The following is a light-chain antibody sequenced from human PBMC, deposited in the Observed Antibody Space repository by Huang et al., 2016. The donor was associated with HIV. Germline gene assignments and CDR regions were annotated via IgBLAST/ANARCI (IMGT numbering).Light chain of an antibody. CDR1: QTVGTS. CDR3: QHSDGLSPLT. V-gene: IGKV1-8*01. CDR2: DAS. J-gene: IGKJ4*01. Sequence: IRMTQSPSSLSASTGDRVTITCRASQTVGTSLAWYQQRPGRAPVLLIYDASTLQRGVPSRFSGSGSRTVCTLTIGCLQVEDAATYYCQHSDGLSPLTFGGGT.